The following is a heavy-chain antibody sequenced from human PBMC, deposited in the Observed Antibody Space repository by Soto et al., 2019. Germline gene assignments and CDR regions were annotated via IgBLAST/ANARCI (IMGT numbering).Heavy chain of an antibody. CDR2: IIPIFGTP. CDR3: AGRCDGTNCLAHFDY. D-gene: IGHD2-2*01. J-gene: IGHJ4*02. Sequence: SVKVSCKASGGTFNNYVINWVRQAPGQGLEWMAGIIPIFGTPNYAQKFQGRVTITADKSTSTAYMELNSLRSEDTAVYYCAGRCDGTNCLAHFDYWGQGTLVTVAS. CDR1: GGTFNNYV. V-gene: IGHV1-69*06.